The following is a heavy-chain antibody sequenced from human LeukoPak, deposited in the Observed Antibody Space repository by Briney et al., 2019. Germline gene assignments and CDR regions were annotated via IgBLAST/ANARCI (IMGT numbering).Heavy chain of an antibody. V-gene: IGHV1-46*01. Sequence: ASVKVSCKASANTFTDFYMHWVRQAPGQGLEWMGIINPSGGSTSYAQKFQGRVTMTRDTSTSTVYMELSSLRSEDTAVYYCARDTVTNGIDPWGQGTLVTVSS. CDR1: ANTFTDFY. CDR2: INPSGGST. D-gene: IGHD4-17*01. CDR3: ARDTVTNGIDP. J-gene: IGHJ5*02.